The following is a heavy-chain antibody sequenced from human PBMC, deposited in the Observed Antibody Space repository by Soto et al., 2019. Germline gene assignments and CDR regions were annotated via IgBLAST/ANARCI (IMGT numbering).Heavy chain of an antibody. J-gene: IGHJ5*02. CDR3: ARALASPLMSWFDP. D-gene: IGHD2-8*01. Sequence: SVKVSCQASGYTFTGYYMHWVRQAPVQGLEWMGWINPNSGGTNYAQKFQGRVTMTRDTSISTAYMELSRLRSDDTAVYYCARALASPLMSWFDPWGQGTLVTVSS. CDR1: GYTFTGYY. CDR2: INPNSGGT. V-gene: IGHV1-2*02.